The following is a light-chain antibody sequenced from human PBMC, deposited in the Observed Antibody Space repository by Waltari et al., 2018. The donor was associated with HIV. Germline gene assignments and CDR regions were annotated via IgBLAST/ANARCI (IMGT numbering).Light chain of an antibody. CDR1: SSN. V-gene: IGLV1-47*01. CDR3: AAWGDNLSGPVL. Sequence: QSVLTQPPSASGTPGQRVTISCSGSSSNVHWYQKFPGTAPKLLIYRNNQRPSGFPGRFSGSKSGTSASLAISGLRSEDEADYYCAAWGDNLSGPVLFGGGTKLTVL. J-gene: IGLJ2*01. CDR2: RNN.